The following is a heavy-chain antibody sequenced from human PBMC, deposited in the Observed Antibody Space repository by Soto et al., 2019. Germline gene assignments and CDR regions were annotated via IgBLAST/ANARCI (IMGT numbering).Heavy chain of an antibody. CDR1: GFTFSTYG. J-gene: IGHJ4*02. V-gene: IGHV3-30*18. CDR3: AKRSGYYFDS. Sequence: QVQLVESGGGVVQPGRSLRLSCAASGFTFSTYGMHWVRQAPGKGLEWVAVISYDETNKYYADSVKGRFTISRDNSENTLYLEMSSLRAEDTSIYYCAKRSGYYFDSWGQGTLVTVSS. D-gene: IGHD3-3*01. CDR2: ISYDETNK.